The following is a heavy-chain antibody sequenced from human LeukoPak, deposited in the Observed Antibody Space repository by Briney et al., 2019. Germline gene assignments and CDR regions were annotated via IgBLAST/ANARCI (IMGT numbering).Heavy chain of an antibody. D-gene: IGHD2/OR15-2a*01. CDR2: IRSKGYGGTP. CDR1: GFTFGDYA. J-gene: IGHJ4*02. Sequence: GGSLRLSCTASGFTFGDYAMTWVRQAPGKGLEWVGFIRSKGYGGTPEYAASVKDRFTISRDDSKSIAYLQMNSLRAEDTAVYYCVRGCNRASCPYYFDSWAQGTLVTVSS. V-gene: IGHV3-49*04. CDR3: VRGCNRASCPYYFDS.